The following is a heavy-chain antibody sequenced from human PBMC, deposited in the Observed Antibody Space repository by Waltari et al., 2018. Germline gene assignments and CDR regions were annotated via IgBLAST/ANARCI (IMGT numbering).Heavy chain of an antibody. D-gene: IGHD4-17*01. CDR2: VSHRGNT. CDR1: GGPLSGHY. Sequence: QVHLQQWGAGLLKPSETLSLTCGVYGGPLSGHYWSWIRQSPEWGLEWIGEVSHRGNTTYNPALSGRATISVDTSRSQVSLKLHSVTAADTAVYYCAKTLLRSLYALDVWGQGTTVIVSS. J-gene: IGHJ6*01. CDR3: AKTLLRSLYALDV. V-gene: IGHV4-34*02.